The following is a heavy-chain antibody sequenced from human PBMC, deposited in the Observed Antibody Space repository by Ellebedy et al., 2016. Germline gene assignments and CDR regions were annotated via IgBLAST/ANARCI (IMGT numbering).Heavy chain of an antibody. D-gene: IGHD3-3*01. CDR1: GFTFSSYA. CDR2: ISGSGGST. V-gene: IGHV3-23*01. Sequence: GESLKISCAASGFTFSSYAMSWVRQAPGKGLEWVSSISGSGGSTYYGDPVKGRFTISRDNSKSTLYLQMNSLRAEDTAVYYCADGERTYYDYNRPLPWGQGTLVTVSS. J-gene: IGHJ5*02. CDR3: ADGERTYYDYNRPLP.